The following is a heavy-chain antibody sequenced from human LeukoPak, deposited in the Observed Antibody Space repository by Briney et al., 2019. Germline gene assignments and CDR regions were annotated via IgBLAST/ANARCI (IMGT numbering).Heavy chain of an antibody. CDR3: AKDESYYDFWSGYYRYYFDY. D-gene: IGHD3-3*01. V-gene: IGHV3-23*01. CDR2: ISGSGGST. J-gene: IGHJ4*02. CDR1: GFTFSSYA. Sequence: GGSLRLSCAAPGFTFSSYAMSWVRQAPGKGLEWVSAISGSGGSTYYADSVKGRFTISRDNSKNTLYLQMNSLRAEDTAVYYCAKDESYYDFWSGYYRYYFDYWGQGTLVTVSS.